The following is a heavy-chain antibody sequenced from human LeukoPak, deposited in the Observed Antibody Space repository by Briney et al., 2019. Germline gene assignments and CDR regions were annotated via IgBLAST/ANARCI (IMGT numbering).Heavy chain of an antibody. D-gene: IGHD5-24*01. CDR3: AKDYASDMATAPFDY. J-gene: IGHJ4*02. CDR2: ISGSGGST. CDR1: GFTFSNYA. V-gene: IGHV3-23*01. Sequence: GGSLRLSCAASGFTFSNYAMSWVRQAPGKWLEWVSVISGSGGSTYYADSVKGRFTISRDNSKNTLYLQMNSLRAEDTAVYYCAKDYASDMATAPFDYWGQGTLVTVSS.